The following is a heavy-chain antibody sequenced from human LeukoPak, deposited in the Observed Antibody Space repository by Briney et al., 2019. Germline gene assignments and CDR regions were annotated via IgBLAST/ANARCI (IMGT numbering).Heavy chain of an antibody. V-gene: IGHV4-31*03. J-gene: IGHJ4*02. Sequence: SQTLSLTCTVSGGSISSGGYYWSWIRQHPGKGLEWIGYICYSGSTYYNPSLKSRVTISVDTSKNQFSLKLSSVTAADTAVYYCARNYYGSGSSSFDYWGQGTLVTVSS. CDR3: ARNYYGSGSSSFDY. CDR2: ICYSGST. D-gene: IGHD3-10*01. CDR1: GGSISSGGYY.